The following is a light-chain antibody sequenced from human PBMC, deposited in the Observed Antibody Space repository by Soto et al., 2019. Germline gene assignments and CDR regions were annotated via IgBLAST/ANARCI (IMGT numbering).Light chain of an antibody. V-gene: IGLV2-14*01. Sequence: QSALTQPASVSGSPGQSITISCTGTSSDVGGYTYVSWYQQHPGKAPKLMIYEVSNRPSGVSNRFSGSKSGNTASLTISGLQAEDEADYYCSSYTSNNTPVVFGGGTKVTVL. CDR3: SSYTSNNTPVV. J-gene: IGLJ2*01. CDR1: SSDVGGYTY. CDR2: EVS.